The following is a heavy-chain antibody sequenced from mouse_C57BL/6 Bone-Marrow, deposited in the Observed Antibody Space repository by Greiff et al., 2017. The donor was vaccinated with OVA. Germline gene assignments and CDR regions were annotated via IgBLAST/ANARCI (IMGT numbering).Heavy chain of an antibody. D-gene: IGHD1-1*01. CDR2: SNPSSGYT. CDR1: GYTFTSYW. V-gene: IGHV1-7*01. Sequence: QVQLQQSGAELAKPGASVKLSCKASGYTFTSYWMHWVKQRPGQGLEWIGYSNPSSGYTKYNQKFKDKATLTADKSSSTAYMQLSSLTYEDSAVYYCARTVVAPHWYFDVWGTGTTVTVSS. CDR3: ARTVVAPHWYFDV. J-gene: IGHJ1*03.